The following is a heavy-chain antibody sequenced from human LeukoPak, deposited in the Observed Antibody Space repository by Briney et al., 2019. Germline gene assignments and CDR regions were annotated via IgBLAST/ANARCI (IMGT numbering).Heavy chain of an antibody. J-gene: IGHJ4*02. CDR2: IKQDGSEK. D-gene: IGHD6-13*01. CDR1: GFTFSTYW. CDR3: ARDSAGNDY. V-gene: IGHV3-7*01. Sequence: GGSLRLSCAASGFTFSTYWMSWVRQAPGKGLEWVANIKQDGSEKYYVDTVKGRFTISRDNAKNSLYLQMNSLRAEDTAMYYCARDSAGNDYWGQGTLVTVAS.